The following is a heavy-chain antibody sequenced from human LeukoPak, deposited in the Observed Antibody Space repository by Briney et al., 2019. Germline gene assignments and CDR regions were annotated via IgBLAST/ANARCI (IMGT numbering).Heavy chain of an antibody. CDR3: ARDGTEDY. CDR1: GFTFSSYS. Sequence: PGGSLRLSCAASGFTFSSYSMNWVRQAPGKGLEWISYISRYSNTIYYADSVKGRFTISRDNAKNSLYLQMNSLRAEDTAMYYCARDGTEDYWGQGTLVTVSS. V-gene: IGHV3-48*01. D-gene: IGHD1-26*01. CDR2: ISRYSNTI. J-gene: IGHJ4*02.